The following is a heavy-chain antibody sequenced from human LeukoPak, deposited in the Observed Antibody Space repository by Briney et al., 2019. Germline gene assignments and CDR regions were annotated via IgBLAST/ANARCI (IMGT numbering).Heavy chain of an antibody. V-gene: IGHV1-24*01. Sequence: ASVKVSCKVSGYTLTELSMHWVRQAPGKGLEWMGGFDPEDGVTIYAQKFQGRVTMTEDTSTDTAYMELSSLRSEDTAVYYCGTRRGNPGAFDIWGQGTMVTVSS. CDR1: GYTLTELS. J-gene: IGHJ3*02. CDR3: GTRRGNPGAFDI. CDR2: FDPEDGVT.